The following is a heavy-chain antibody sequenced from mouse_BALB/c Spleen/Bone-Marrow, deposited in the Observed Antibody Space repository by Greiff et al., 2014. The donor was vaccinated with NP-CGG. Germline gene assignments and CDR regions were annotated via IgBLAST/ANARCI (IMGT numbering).Heavy chain of an antibody. J-gene: IGHJ2*01. D-gene: IGHD1-1*01. CDR2: IDPANGNT. CDR3: ARYCYGSSYFDY. CDR1: GFNIKDTY. Sequence: EVQLQQSGAELVKPGASVKLSCTASGFNIKDTYMHWVKQRPEQGLEWIGRIDPANGNTKYDPKFQGKATITADTSPNTAYLQLSSLTSEDTAVYYCARYCYGSSYFDYWGQGTTLTVSS. V-gene: IGHV14-3*02.